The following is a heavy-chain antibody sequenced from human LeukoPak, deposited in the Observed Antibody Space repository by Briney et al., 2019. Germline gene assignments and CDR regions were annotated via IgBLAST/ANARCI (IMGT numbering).Heavy chain of an antibody. V-gene: IGHV3-23*01. Sequence: PGGSLRLSCAASGFLFSTYTMNWVRQAPGKGLEWVSAISSSGISTYYADSVKGRFTISRDNSKNTLYLQMNSLRAEDTAVYYCAKAPANYVDTAMGTFDYWGQGTLVTVSS. CDR3: AKAPANYVDTAMGTFDY. CDR1: GFLFSTYT. D-gene: IGHD5-18*01. J-gene: IGHJ4*02. CDR2: ISSSGIST.